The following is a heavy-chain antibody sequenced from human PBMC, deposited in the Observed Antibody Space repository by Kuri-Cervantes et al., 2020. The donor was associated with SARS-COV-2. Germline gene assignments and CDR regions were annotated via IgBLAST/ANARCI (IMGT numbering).Heavy chain of an antibody. D-gene: IGHD2-21*01. CDR3: AKDRVGVQDF. CDR1: GFNFSRTD. Sequence: GESLKISCAASGFNFSRTDMHWVRQAPGKGREWVAVISHEGKNKKCIASGKGRFTISRDNSQNTLYLHMKSLRSEDTAMYYCAKDRVGVQDFWGQGTLVTVSS. V-gene: IGHV3-30*18. CDR2: ISHEGKNK. J-gene: IGHJ4*02.